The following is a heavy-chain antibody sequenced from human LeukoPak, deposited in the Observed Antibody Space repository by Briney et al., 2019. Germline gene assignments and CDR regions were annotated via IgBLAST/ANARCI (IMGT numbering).Heavy chain of an antibody. J-gene: IGHJ4*02. Sequence: GGSLRVSCAASGFTVSSKYMSWVRQAPGKGLEWVSVIYSGGSAYYADSVKGRFTISRDNSKNTLYLQMNSRRPEYTGVYYCARESCGSYFVLDCWGQGTVVTVSS. CDR3: ARESCGSYFVLDC. CDR1: GFTVSSKY. D-gene: IGHD2-15*01. V-gene: IGHV3-66*02. CDR2: IYSGGSA.